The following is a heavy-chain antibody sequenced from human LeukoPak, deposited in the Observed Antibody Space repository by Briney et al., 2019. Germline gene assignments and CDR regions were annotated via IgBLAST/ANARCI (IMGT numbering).Heavy chain of an antibody. CDR1: NGSFSGDY. CDR3: ARGLRLGPFDY. D-gene: IGHD1-26*01. Sequence: SETLSLTCAVYNGSFSGDYWTWIRQSPGKGLEWIGEINHSGSSNLNPSLKSRLSISVDPSKSQFSLKLSSVTAADTAVYYCARGLRLGPFDYWGQGTLVTVSS. V-gene: IGHV4-34*01. J-gene: IGHJ4*02. CDR2: INHSGSS.